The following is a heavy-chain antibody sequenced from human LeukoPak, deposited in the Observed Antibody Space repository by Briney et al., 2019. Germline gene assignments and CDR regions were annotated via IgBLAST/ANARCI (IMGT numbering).Heavy chain of an antibody. CDR2: IYTSGST. Sequence: SETLSLTCTVSGVSISSYYWSWIRQPAGKGLEWIGRIYTSGSTNYNPSLKSRVTMSVDTSKNQFSLKLSSVTAADTAVYYCARGQVGDFWSGWNNDIWGQGTMVTVSS. J-gene: IGHJ3*02. D-gene: IGHD3-3*01. CDR1: GVSISSYY. V-gene: IGHV4-4*07. CDR3: ARGQVGDFWSGWNNDI.